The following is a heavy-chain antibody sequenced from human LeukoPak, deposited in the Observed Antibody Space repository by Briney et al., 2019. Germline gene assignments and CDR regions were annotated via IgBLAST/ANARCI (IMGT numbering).Heavy chain of an antibody. J-gene: IGHJ6*04. CDR2: IKQDGGEN. CDR1: GFTFSGYW. CDR3: ARDRGFGQADV. D-gene: IGHD3-10*01. V-gene: IGHV3-7*01. Sequence: GGSLRLSCAASGFTFSGYWMSWLRQAAGKLLEWVANIKQDGGENYYVDSMKDRFTISRDNAKHSLYLQMNSQIAAETAVYYCARDRGFGQADVWGKGTTVTVCS.